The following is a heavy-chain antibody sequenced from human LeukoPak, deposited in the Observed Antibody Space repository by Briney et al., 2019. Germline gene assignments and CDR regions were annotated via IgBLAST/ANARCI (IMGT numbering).Heavy chain of an antibody. CDR2: IYPSGST. V-gene: IGHV4-38-2*02. CDR1: GYSISSGYY. CDR3: ARVDGSCSGGSCPSGNWFDP. Sequence: SETLSLTCTVSGYSISSGYYWGWIRQPPGKGLEWIGSIYPSGSTYYYPSLKSRVTISLDTSKNQFSLKLNSVTAADTAVYYCARVDGSCSGGSCPSGNWFDPWGQGTLVTVSS. J-gene: IGHJ5*02. D-gene: IGHD2-15*01.